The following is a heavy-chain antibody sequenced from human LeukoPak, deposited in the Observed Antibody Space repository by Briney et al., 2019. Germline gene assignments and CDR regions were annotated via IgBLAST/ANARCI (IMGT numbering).Heavy chain of an antibody. CDR1: GFTFSSFE. Sequence: GGSLRLSRAASGFTFSSFEMNWVRQAPGKGLEWVSYISTSGHTIYYADSVKGRFAISRDNAKNSLYLQMNSLRAEDTGVYYCARDLWGAIDSWGQGTLVTVSS. CDR2: ISTSGHTI. J-gene: IGHJ4*02. V-gene: IGHV3-48*03. D-gene: IGHD1-26*01. CDR3: ARDLWGAIDS.